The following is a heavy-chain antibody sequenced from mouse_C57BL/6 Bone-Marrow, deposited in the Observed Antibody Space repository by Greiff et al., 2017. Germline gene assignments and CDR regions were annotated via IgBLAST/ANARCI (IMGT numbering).Heavy chain of an antibody. Sequence: EVKVVESGGGLVQSGRSLRLSCATSGFTFSDFYMEWVRQAPGKGLEWIAASRNKANDYTTEYSASVKGRFIVSRDTSQSILYLQMNALRAEDTAIYYCARVTVGWYFDVWGTGTTVTVSS. V-gene: IGHV7-1*01. J-gene: IGHJ1*03. CDR3: ARVTVGWYFDV. CDR2: SRNKANDYTT. CDR1: GFTFSDFY.